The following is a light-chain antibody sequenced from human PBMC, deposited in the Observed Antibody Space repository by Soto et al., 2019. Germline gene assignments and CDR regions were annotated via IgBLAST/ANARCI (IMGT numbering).Light chain of an antibody. CDR3: LLSYSGARHVV. CDR2: DTS. J-gene: IGLJ2*01. V-gene: IGLV7-46*01. Sequence: QAVVTQEPSLTVSPGGTVTLTCASSTGAVTSRHYPYWFQQKPGQAPRTLIYDTSDKHSWTPARFSGSLLGGKAALTLSGAQPEDEAEYYCLLSYSGARHVVFGGGTKLTVL. CDR1: TGAVTSRHY.